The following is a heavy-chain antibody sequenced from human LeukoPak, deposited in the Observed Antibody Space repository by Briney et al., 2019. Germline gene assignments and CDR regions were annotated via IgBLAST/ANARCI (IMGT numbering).Heavy chain of an antibody. CDR2: INHSGST. CDR1: GGSFSGYY. CDR3: ARGTEGSGDYGLIVRFAFDI. J-gene: IGHJ3*02. V-gene: IGHV4-34*01. D-gene: IGHD4-17*01. Sequence: SETLSLTCAVYGGSFSGYYWSWIHQPPGKGLVWIGEINHSGSTNYNPSLKSRVTISVDTSKNQFSLKLSSVTAADTAVYYCARGTEGSGDYGLIVRFAFDIWGQGTMVTVSS.